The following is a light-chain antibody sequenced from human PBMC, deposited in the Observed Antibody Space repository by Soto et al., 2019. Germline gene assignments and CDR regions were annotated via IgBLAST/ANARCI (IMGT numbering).Light chain of an antibody. CDR2: GNG. Sequence: QSVLTQPPSVSGAPGQRVTISCTGSSSNIGAGYDVPWYQQLPGTAPKLPIYGNGNRPSGVPDRFSVSKSGASASLAITGLQAEHAAGYYCQSYYGGRSADVFGTGTKLTVL. V-gene: IGLV1-40*01. J-gene: IGLJ1*01. CDR1: SSNIGAGYD. CDR3: QSYYGGRSADV.